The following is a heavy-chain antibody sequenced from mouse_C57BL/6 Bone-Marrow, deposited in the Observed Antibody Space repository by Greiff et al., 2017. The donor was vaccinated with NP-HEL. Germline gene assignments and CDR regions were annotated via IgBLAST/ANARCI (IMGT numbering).Heavy chain of an antibody. D-gene: IGHD1-1*01. Sequence: VKLQESGAELVRPGASVTLSCKASGYTFTDYEMHWVKQTPVHGLEWIGAIDPETGGTAYNQKFKGKAILTADKSSSTAYMELRSLTSEDSAVYYCTRCLYGGWGTGTTVTVSS. CDR3: TRCLYGG. V-gene: IGHV1-15*01. CDR2: IDPETGGT. CDR1: GYTFTDYE. J-gene: IGHJ1*03.